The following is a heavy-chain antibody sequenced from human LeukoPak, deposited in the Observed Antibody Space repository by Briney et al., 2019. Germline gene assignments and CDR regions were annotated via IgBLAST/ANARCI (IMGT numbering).Heavy chain of an antibody. D-gene: IGHD4-17*01. J-gene: IGHJ4*02. CDR2: MNPNSSNT. Sequence: ASVKDSCMASGYTYTSYDINWVRQATAQGVEWMGWMNPNSSNTGCAQKVQCRVTMTRNTSISTAYMELSSLRSEDTAVYYCARGQVNYGDLFDYWGQGTLATVSS. V-gene: IGHV1-8*01. CDR3: ARGQVNYGDLFDY. CDR1: GYTYTSYD.